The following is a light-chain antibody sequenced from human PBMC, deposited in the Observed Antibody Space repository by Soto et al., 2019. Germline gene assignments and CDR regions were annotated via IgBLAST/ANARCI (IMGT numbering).Light chain of an antibody. V-gene: IGKV3-20*01. J-gene: IGKJ5*01. CDR3: QQYGSSPFT. CDR2: GAS. CDR1: QSVFSS. Sequence: EIVMTQSPATLSVSPGERVTLSCRASQSVFSSLAWYQQKPGQAPRLLIYGASSRATGIPDRFSGSGSGTDFTLTISRLEPEDFAVYYCQQYGSSPFTFGQGTRLEIK.